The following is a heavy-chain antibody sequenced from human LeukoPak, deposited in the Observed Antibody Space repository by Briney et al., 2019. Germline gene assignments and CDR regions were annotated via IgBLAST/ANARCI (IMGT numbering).Heavy chain of an antibody. CDR3: AKGHSAYGTGFDF. Sequence: PGGSLRLSCAATGITFSTLAMTWVRQAPGRGLECVSVISGAGDRSYYAETVRGRFTVSRDNSKNTLYLQMNSLRAEDTAVYYCAKGHSAYGTGFDFWGQGTLVTVSS. J-gene: IGHJ4*02. CDR1: GITFSTLA. CDR2: ISGAGDRS. V-gene: IGHV3-23*01. D-gene: IGHD5-12*01.